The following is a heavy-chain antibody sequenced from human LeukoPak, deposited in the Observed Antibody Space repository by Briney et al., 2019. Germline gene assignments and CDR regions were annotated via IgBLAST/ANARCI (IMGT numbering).Heavy chain of an antibody. CDR1: GGTFSSYT. CDR3: ARDEGIAAAGSIDY. V-gene: IGHV1-69*04. J-gene: IGHJ4*02. D-gene: IGHD6-13*01. CDR2: IIPILGIA. Sequence: SVKVSCKASGGTFSSYTISWARQAPGQGLEWMGRIIPILGIANYAQKFQGRVTITADKSTRTAYMELSSLRSEDTAVYYCARDEGIAAAGSIDYWGQGTLVTVSS.